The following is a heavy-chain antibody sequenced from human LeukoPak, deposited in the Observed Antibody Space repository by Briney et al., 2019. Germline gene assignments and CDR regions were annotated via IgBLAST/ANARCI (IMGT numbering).Heavy chain of an antibody. V-gene: IGHV1-24*01. CDR1: GYTLTELS. Sequence: EASVKVSCKVSGYTLTELSMHWVQQAPGKGLEWMGGFYPEDGETIYAQKFQGRVTMTEDTSTDTAYMELSSLRSEDTAVYYCATGDIVATIRPSLFPWAMDVWGQGTTVTVSS. CDR2: FYPEDGET. CDR3: ATGDIVATIRPSLFPWAMDV. D-gene: IGHD5-12*01. J-gene: IGHJ6*02.